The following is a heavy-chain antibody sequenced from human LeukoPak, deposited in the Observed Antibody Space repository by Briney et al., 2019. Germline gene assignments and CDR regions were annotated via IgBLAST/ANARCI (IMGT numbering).Heavy chain of an antibody. J-gene: IGHJ4*02. CDR1: GGSISSYY. CDR3: ARRVVDTAMDNLDY. D-gene: IGHD5-18*01. CDR2: IYTSGST. V-gene: IGHV4-4*07. Sequence: SETLSLTCTVSGGSISSYYWSWIRQPAGKGLEWIGRIYTSGSTNYNPSLKSRVTISVDTSKNQFSLKPSSVTAADTAVYYCARRVVDTAMDNLDYWGQGTLVTVSS.